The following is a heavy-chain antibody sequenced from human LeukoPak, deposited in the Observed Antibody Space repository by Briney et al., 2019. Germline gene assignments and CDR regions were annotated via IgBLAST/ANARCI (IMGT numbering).Heavy chain of an antibody. D-gene: IGHD1-26*01. CDR3: ARVGAGLNDAFDI. V-gene: IGHV1-2*06. J-gene: IGHJ3*02. CDR1: GYTFTGYY. CDR2: INPNIGGT. Sequence: GASVKVSCKASGYTFTGYYMHWVRQAPGQGLEWMGRINPNIGGTNYAQKFQGRVTMTRDTSISTIYMELSRLRSDDTAVYYCARVGAGLNDAFDIWCQGTMVTVSS.